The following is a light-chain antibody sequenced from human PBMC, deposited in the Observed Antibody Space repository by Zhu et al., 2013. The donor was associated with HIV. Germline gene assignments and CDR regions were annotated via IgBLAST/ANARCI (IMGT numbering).Light chain of an antibody. CDR1: QSINSNY. J-gene: IGKJ4*01. CDR2: GAS. CDR3: QQYHNWPLT. V-gene: IGKV3-20*01. Sequence: DIVLTQSPGTLSLSPGERATLSCRASQSINSNYLVWYQQKPGQAPRLLIYGASSRATGSPDRFSGSGSGTDFTLTISRLEPEDFAVYYCQQYHNWPLTFGGGTKVEIK.